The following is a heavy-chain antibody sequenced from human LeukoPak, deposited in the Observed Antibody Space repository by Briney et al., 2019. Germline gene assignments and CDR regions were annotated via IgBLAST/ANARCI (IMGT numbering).Heavy chain of an antibody. D-gene: IGHD2-15*01. J-gene: IGHJ4*02. CDR3: AKDLDEVVVAAFDY. V-gene: IGHV3-23*01. CDR1: GFTFSSYA. CDR2: ISGSGGST. Sequence: QPGGSLRLSCAASGFTFSSYAMSWVRQAPGKGLEWVSAISGSGGSTYYADSVKGRFTISRDNSKNTLYLQLNSLRAEDTAVYYCAKDLDEVVVAAFDYWGQGTPVTVSS.